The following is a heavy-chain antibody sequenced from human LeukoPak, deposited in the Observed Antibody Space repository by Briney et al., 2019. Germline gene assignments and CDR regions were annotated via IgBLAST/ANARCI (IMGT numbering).Heavy chain of an antibody. CDR1: GGSVSNSNYY. J-gene: IGHJ4*02. CDR3: ARQRGYCSGGSCYGMFDY. D-gene: IGHD2-15*01. V-gene: IGHV4-39*01. CDR2: IYYSGST. Sequence: SETLSLTCTVSGGSVSNSNYYCGWVRQPPGKGLEWIGSIYYSGSTYYNPSLKSRVTISVDTSKNQFSLKLSSVTAADTAVYYCARQRGYCSGGSCYGMFDYWGQGTLVTLSS.